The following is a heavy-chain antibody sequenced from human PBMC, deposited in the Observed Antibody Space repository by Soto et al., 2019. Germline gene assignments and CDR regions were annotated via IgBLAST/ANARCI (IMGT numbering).Heavy chain of an antibody. CDR2: ISYDGDNK. V-gene: IGHV3-30-3*01. Sequence: QVQLVESGGGVVQPGRSLSLSCAASGFTFSYHDLNWVRQAPGKGLEWVAVISYDGDNKYIAESVKGRFTISRDNSKNPVSLQMNSLRAEDTAMYFCARGTTTSAFSAMDVWGQGTTVTVSS. CDR1: GFTFSYHD. CDR3: ARGTTTSAFSAMDV. D-gene: IGHD1-1*01. J-gene: IGHJ6*02.